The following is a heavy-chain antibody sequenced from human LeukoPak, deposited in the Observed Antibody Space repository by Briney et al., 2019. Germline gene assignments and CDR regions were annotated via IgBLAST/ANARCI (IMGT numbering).Heavy chain of an antibody. CDR3: ARDSPSYYDFWSGYSQPPRFDY. Sequence: ASVKVSCKASGYTFTSYGISWVRQAPGQGLEWMGWISAYNGNTNYAQKLQGRVTMTTDTSTSTAYMELRSLRSDDTAVYYCARDSPSYYDFWSGYSQPPRFDYWGQGTLVTVSS. V-gene: IGHV1-18*01. CDR1: GYTFTSYG. CDR2: ISAYNGNT. J-gene: IGHJ4*02. D-gene: IGHD3-3*01.